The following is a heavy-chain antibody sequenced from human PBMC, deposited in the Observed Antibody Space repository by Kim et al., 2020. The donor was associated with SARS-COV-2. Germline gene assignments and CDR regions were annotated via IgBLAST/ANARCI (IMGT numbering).Heavy chain of an antibody. J-gene: IGHJ4*02. V-gene: IGHV3-23*01. CDR1: GFTFSNYA. CDR3: EASDY. CDR2: ISDSGVGT. Sequence: GGSLRLSCAASGFTFSNYAMSWARQAPGKGLEWVSTISDSGVGTHYADSVKGRFTISRENSKSTLFLQMSSLRAEDTAMYYCEASDYWGQGALVTVSS.